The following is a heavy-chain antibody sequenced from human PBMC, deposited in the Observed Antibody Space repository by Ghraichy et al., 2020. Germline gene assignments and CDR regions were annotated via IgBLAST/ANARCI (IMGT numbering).Heavy chain of an antibody. J-gene: IGHJ6*02. V-gene: IGHV6-1*01. Sequence: SQTLSLTCAISGDSVSSNSAAWNWIRQSPSRGLEWLGRTYYRSKWYNDYAVSVKSRITINPDTSKNQFSLQLNSVTPEDTAVYYCARDLLGRSSSGWDYYYYYGMDVWCQGTTVTVSS. CDR1: GDSVSSNSAA. CDR3: ARDLLGRSSSGWDYYYYYGMDV. CDR2: TYYRSKWYN. D-gene: IGHD6-19*01.